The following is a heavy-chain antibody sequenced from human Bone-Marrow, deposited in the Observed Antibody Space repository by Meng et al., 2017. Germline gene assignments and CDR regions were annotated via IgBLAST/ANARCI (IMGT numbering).Heavy chain of an antibody. CDR3: AKDPYSSSWYSALSDY. CDR2: ISGSGGST. V-gene: IGHV3-23*01. D-gene: IGHD6-13*01. Sequence: GGSLRLSCAASGFTFSSYAMSWVRQAPGKGLEWVSAISGSGGSTYYADSVKGRFTISRDKSKNTLYLQMNSLRAEDTAVYYCAKDPYSSSWYSALSDYWGQGTLVTVSS. J-gene: IGHJ4*02. CDR1: GFTFSSYA.